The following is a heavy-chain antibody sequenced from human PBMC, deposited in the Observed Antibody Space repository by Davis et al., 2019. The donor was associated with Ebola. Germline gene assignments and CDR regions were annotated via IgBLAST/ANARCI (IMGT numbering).Heavy chain of an antibody. V-gene: IGHV6-1*01. CDR1: GDSVPSGG. J-gene: IGHJ3*02. Sequence: HSQTLSLTCAISGDSVPSGGWNWIRQSPSRGLEWLGRTYYNSKWYNEYAVSVKSRTTINADTSKNEFSLQLNSVTPEEPAVYYCAIGWLRNGLDIWGQGTMVIVSS. CDR3: AIGWLRNGLDI. D-gene: IGHD5-18*01. CDR2: TYYNSKWYN.